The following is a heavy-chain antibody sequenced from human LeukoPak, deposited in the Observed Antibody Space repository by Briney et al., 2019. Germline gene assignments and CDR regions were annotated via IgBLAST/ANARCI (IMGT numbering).Heavy chain of an antibody. D-gene: IGHD6-13*01. J-gene: IGHJ4*02. Sequence: GGSLRLSCAASGFTVSSNYMSWVRQAPGKGLEWVSVIYSGGSTYYADSVKGRFTISRDNSKNTLYLQMNSRRAEATAVYYCASEGVSWADYWGQGTLVTVSS. CDR2: IYSGGST. CDR1: GFTVSSNY. V-gene: IGHV3-66*01. CDR3: ASEGVSWADY.